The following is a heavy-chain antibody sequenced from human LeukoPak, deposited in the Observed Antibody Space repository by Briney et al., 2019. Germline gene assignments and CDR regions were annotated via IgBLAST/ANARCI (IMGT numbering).Heavy chain of an antibody. Sequence: SQTLSLTCTVSGGSISSGGYYWSWIRQPSGKGLEWIGYIYHSGSTHYNPSLKSRVTISVDRSKNQFSLKLSSVTAADTAVYYCARDVSMAKYYYDSSGWGAFDIWGQGTMVTVSS. J-gene: IGHJ3*02. V-gene: IGHV4-30-2*01. CDR3: ARDVSMAKYYYDSSGWGAFDI. D-gene: IGHD3-22*01. CDR1: GGSISSGGYY. CDR2: IYHSGST.